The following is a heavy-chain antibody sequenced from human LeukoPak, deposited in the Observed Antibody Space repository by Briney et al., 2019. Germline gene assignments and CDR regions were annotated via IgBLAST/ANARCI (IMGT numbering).Heavy chain of an antibody. CDR2: VYPSAGTS. Sequence: ASVKVSCKASGYTFTRYYMHWVRQAPGQGLEWLGVVYPSAGTSDPAQRFRARITLSDDTSTSTAYMELRILKSEDTAIYFCVREYHGGYFDLWGQGTLVTVSS. CDR3: VREYHGGYFDL. CDR1: GYTFTRYY. D-gene: IGHD3-16*01. J-gene: IGHJ4*02. V-gene: IGHV1-46*03.